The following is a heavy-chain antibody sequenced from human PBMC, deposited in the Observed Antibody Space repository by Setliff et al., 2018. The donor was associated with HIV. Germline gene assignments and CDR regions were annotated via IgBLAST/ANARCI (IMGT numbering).Heavy chain of an antibody. D-gene: IGHD1-1*01. CDR3: ARDAGTGGPGRWVDP. Sequence: ASVKVSCKISGYTLTEVSMHWARQAPGKGLEYMGYISGYTGITHYAQSFQGRVTMTTDPSKYTAYMELRSLKYDDTAVYYCARDAGTGGPGRWVDPWGQGTMVTVSS. J-gene: IGHJ5*02. CDR2: ISGYTGIT. V-gene: IGHV1-18*01. CDR1: GYTLTEVS.